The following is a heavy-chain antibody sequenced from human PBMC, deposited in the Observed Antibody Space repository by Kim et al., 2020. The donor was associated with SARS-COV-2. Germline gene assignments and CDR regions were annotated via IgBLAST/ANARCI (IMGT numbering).Heavy chain of an antibody. D-gene: IGHD3-10*01. CDR2: IFYSGNT. J-gene: IGHJ4*02. CDR3: ARRLRFENKYFDL. Sequence: SETLSLTCTVSGGSISSSSYYWGWVRQPPGKGLEWIGSIFYSGNTYYNPSLKSRVTISVDTSKNQFSLKLSSVTAADTAVYYCARRLRFENKYFDLWGQGTLVTVSS. CDR1: GGSISSSSYY. V-gene: IGHV4-39*01.